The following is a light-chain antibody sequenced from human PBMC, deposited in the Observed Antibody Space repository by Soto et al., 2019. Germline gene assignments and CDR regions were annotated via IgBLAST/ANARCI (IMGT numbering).Light chain of an antibody. Sequence: EIVMTQSPAILSVSPGERATLSCRASQSVSSNLAWFQQKPGQTPRLLFNGASTRATGIPARFSGSGSGTDFTLTISGLQSEDFAVYYCQQYNNWPQTFGQGTKVDIK. V-gene: IGKV3-15*01. CDR3: QQYNNWPQT. J-gene: IGKJ1*01. CDR1: QSVSSN. CDR2: GAS.